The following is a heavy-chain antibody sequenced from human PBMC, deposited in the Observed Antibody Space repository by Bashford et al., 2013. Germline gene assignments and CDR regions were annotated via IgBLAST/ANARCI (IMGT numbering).Heavy chain of an antibody. CDR3: AKSVIPGGDGQYFFDY. Sequence: VRQAPGKGLEWVSTISGSGGSTYYADSVKGRFTISRDNSKNTLYLQMNSLRAEDTAVYYCAKSVIPGGDGQYFFDYWGQGTLVTVSS. J-gene: IGHJ4*02. D-gene: IGHD3-10*01. CDR2: ISGSGGST. V-gene: IGHV3-23*01.